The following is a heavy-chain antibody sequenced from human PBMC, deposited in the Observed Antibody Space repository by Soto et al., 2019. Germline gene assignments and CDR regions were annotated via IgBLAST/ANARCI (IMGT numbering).Heavy chain of an antibody. V-gene: IGHV3-15*01. CDR3: TPPGPAGHYGMDV. Sequence: EVQLVESGGGLVKPGGSLRLSCAASGFTFSNAWMSWVRQAPGKGLEWVGRIKSKTDGGTTDYAAPVKGRFTISREDSKNTLYLQMNSLKTEDTAVYYGTPPGPAGHYGMDVWGQGTTVTVAS. CDR1: GFTFSNAW. CDR2: IKSKTDGGTT. D-gene: IGHD2-2*01. J-gene: IGHJ6*02.